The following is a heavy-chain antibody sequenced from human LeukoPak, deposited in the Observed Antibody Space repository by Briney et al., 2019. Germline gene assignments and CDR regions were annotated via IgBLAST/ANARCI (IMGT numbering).Heavy chain of an antibody. CDR2: IYYSGST. J-gene: IGHJ4*02. CDR1: GDSISGYY. Sequence: SETLSLTXTVSGDSISGYYWNWIRQPPGKGLEWIGYIYYSGSTTSYNPSLKSRVTISVETSKNQFSLNLSSMTAADTAVYYCARTYCTNSCYPDYWGQGTLVTVSS. D-gene: IGHD2-8*01. CDR3: ARTYCTNSCYPDY. V-gene: IGHV4-59*01.